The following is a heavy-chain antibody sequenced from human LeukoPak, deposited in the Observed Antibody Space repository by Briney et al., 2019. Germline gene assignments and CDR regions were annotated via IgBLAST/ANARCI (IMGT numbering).Heavy chain of an antibody. CDR3: ARHDYGDYGPFDC. CDR1: GGSVGSGDYY. J-gene: IGHJ4*02. V-gene: IGHV4-39*01. CDR2: IYYSGST. D-gene: IGHD4-17*01. Sequence: PSETLSLTCTVSGGSVGSGDYYWGWLRQPPGKGLEWIGTIYYSGSTYYNTSLKSRVTISVDMSNNQFSLKLNSVTAADTAVYFCARHDYGDYGPFDCWGQGTLVTVSS.